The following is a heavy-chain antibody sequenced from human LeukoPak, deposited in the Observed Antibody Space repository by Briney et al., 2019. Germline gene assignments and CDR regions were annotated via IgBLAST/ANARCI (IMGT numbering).Heavy chain of an antibody. CDR3: ASGSGWYYYYMDV. J-gene: IGHJ6*03. Sequence: PSQTLSLTCTVSGGSISSGSYYWSCHRQPPGKRLEWIGRIYTSGNTNYNPSLKSRVTISVDTSKSQFSLKLSSVTAADTAVYYCASGSGWYYYYMDVWGKGTTVTVSS. D-gene: IGHD6-19*01. CDR2: IYTSGNT. CDR1: GGSISSGSYY. V-gene: IGHV4-61*02.